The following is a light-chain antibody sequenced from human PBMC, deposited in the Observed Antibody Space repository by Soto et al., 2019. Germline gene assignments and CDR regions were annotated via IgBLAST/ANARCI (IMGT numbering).Light chain of an antibody. CDR3: QQYDVWPALT. CDR1: QSVSSNY. CDR2: GAS. J-gene: IGKJ4*01. Sequence: EIVLTHSPGTLSLSPCERAALSCSAVQSVSSNYLAWYQQKPGQAPRFLIYGASTRANGIPERFSGSGSGTDFTLTISSLQSEDSAVYYCQQYDVWPALTFGGGTKVDIK. V-gene: IGKV3-20*01.